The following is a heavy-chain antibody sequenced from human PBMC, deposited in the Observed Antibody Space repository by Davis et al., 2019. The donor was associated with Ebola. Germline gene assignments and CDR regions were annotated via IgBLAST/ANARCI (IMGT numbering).Heavy chain of an antibody. V-gene: IGHV1-18*04. J-gene: IGHJ6*04. D-gene: IGHD3-10*01. CDR2: ISGYNGHT. CDR1: GYTFTGYY. Sequence: ASVKVSCKASGYTFTGYYMHWVRQAPGQGLEWMGWISGYNGHTNYAQNLQGRVTMTTDTSTSTAYMALRGLRSDDTAVYYCARAFITHLHYYYYGMDVWGKGTTVTVSS. CDR3: ARAFITHLHYYYYGMDV.